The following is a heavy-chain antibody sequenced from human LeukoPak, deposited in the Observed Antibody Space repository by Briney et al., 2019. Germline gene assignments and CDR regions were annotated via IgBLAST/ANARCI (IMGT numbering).Heavy chain of an antibody. Sequence: GRSLRLSCAASGFPFSSYAMNWVRQAPGEWLEWVSIIFGADKNTTYYADSVKGRFTVSRDNSKNTLDLQMTDLRPEDTAIYYCAKRNTMVRGGPCFDYWDQGILVAVSS. D-gene: IGHD3-10*01. CDR1: GFPFSSYA. V-gene: IGHV3-23*01. CDR3: AKRNTMVRGGPCFDY. J-gene: IGHJ4*02. CDR2: IFGADKNTT.